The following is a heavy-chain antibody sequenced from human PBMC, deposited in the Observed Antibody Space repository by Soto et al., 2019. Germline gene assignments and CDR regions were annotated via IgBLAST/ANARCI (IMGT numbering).Heavy chain of an antibody. J-gene: IGHJ4*02. CDR2: ISSDSGTI. CDR1: GFSFRIYS. Sequence: PGGSLRLSRVVSGFSFRIYSMNWVRQAPGKGLEWISYISSDSGTIYYADSLKGRFTISRDNGKNSLYLQMNSLTDEDTAVYYCARGRLWSFDFWGQGTLVTVSS. V-gene: IGHV3-48*02. CDR3: ARGRLWSFDF. D-gene: IGHD3-10*01.